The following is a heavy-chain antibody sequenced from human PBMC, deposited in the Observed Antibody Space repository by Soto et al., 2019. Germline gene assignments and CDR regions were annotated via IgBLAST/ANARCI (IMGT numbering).Heavy chain of an antibody. CDR3: ARLRVTTVDY. CDR1: GDFINSGDYH. Sequence: PSETLSLTCTVSGDFINSGDYHWSWIRQPPGKGLEWIGAIYYSGSTYYNPSLKSRVTISVDRSKNQFSLKLSSVTAADTAVYYCARLRVTTVDYWGQGTLVTVSS. CDR2: IYYSGST. V-gene: IGHV4-30-4*01. J-gene: IGHJ4*02. D-gene: IGHD4-17*01.